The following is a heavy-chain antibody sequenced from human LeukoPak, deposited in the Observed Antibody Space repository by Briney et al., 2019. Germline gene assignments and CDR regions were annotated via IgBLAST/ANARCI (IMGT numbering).Heavy chain of an antibody. CDR2: IYSGGST. V-gene: IGHV3-53*01. CDR3: ARGLIAARGGAFDY. Sequence: GGSLRLSCAASGFTVSSNYMSWVRQAPGKGLEWVSVIYSGGSTYYADSVKGRFTISRDNSKNTLYLQMNSLRAEDTAVYYCARGLIAARGGAFDYWGQGTLVTVSS. J-gene: IGHJ4*02. CDR1: GFTVSSNY. D-gene: IGHD6-6*01.